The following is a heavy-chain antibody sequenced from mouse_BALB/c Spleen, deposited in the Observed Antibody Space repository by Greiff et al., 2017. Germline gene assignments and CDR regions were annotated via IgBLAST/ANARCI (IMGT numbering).Heavy chain of an antibody. V-gene: IGHV7-3*02. J-gene: IGHJ4*01. CDR1: GFTFTDYY. Sequence: EVQLQESGGGLVQPGGSLRLSCATSGFTFTDYYMSWVRQPPGKALEWLGFIRNKANGYTTEYSASVKGRFTISRDNSQSILYLQMNTLRAEDSATYYCARDISAMDYWGQGTSVTVSS. CDR3: ARDISAMDY. CDR2: IRNKANGYTT.